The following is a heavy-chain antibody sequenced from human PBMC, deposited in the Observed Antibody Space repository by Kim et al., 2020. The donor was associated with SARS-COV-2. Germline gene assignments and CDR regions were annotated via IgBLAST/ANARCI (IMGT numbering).Heavy chain of an antibody. Sequence: SETLSLTCVVSGASISSSSCWSWVRQPPGKGLEWIGEVDHSGTTSYNVSLKNRVSILVDKSKNQFSLRLTSVSAADTAVYYCARGVSSAWTLRAWFDPWSQGTLVTVS. V-gene: IGHV4-4*02. CDR3: ARGVSSAWTLRAWFDP. CDR1: GASISSSSC. D-gene: IGHD3-22*01. CDR2: VDHSGTT. J-gene: IGHJ5*02.